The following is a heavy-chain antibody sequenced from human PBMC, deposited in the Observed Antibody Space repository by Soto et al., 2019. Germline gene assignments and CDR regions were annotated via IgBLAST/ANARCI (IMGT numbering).Heavy chain of an antibody. J-gene: IGHJ6*02. CDR1: GGTFSSYA. V-gene: IGHV1-69*13. D-gene: IGHD7-27*01. CDR3: ARAPRAGDREVYYYYGMDV. CDR2: IIPIFGTA. Sequence: ASVKVSCKASGGTFSSYAISWVRQAPGQGLEWMGGIIPIFGTANYAQKFQGRVTITADESTSTACMELSSLRSEDTAVYYCARAPRAGDREVYYYYGMDVWRQRTTVTVSS.